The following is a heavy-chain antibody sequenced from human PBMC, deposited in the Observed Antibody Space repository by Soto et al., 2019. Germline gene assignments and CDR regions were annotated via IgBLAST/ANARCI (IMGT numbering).Heavy chain of an antibody. J-gene: IGHJ5*02. D-gene: IGHD3-16*01. CDR1: GFTFSSYG. Sequence: GGSLRLSCAGSGFTFSSYGMHWVRQAPGKGLEWVAVISYDGSDKYYGDSVKGRFTNSRDDSKNTLYLQMNSLRVEDTAIYYCAKTAGYDYVWGSSGLDPWGQGTLVTVSS. CDR2: ISYDGSDK. V-gene: IGHV3-30*18. CDR3: AKTAGYDYVWGSSGLDP.